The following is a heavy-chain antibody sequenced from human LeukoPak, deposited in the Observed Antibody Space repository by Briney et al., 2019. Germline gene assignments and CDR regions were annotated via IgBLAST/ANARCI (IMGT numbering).Heavy chain of an antibody. Sequence: ASVTVSCKASGYTFTSYGISWVRQAPGQGLEWMGWTSAYNGNTNYAQKLQGRVTMTTDTSTSTAYMELRSLRSDDTAVYYCARNENYGGNWFDPWGQGTLVTVSS. CDR1: GYTFTSYG. CDR3: ARNENYGGNWFDP. D-gene: IGHD4-23*01. J-gene: IGHJ5*02. V-gene: IGHV1-18*01. CDR2: TSAYNGNT.